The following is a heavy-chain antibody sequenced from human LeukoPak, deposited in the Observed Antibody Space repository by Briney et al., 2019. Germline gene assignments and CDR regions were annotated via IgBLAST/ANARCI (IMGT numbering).Heavy chain of an antibody. D-gene: IGHD6-13*01. V-gene: IGHV3-33*01. CDR3: GRARGAYSTSWMDY. Sequence: PGGSLRLSCAVSGFTFRNAGMNWVRQAPGKGLEWVAIIWYDGSNEYYGDSVKGRFIISRDDSRNTLYLQMNSLRAEDTAVYFCGRARGAYSTSWMDYWGQGTLVTVSS. CDR2: IWYDGSNE. CDR1: GFTFRNAG. J-gene: IGHJ4*02.